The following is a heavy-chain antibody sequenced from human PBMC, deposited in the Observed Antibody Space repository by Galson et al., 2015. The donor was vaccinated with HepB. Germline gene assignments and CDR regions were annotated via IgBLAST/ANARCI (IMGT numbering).Heavy chain of an antibody. CDR3: ARDYRSYSYYYYGMDV. CDR1: GFTFSSYS. J-gene: IGHJ6*02. Sequence: SLRLSCAASGFTFSSYSMNWVRQAPGKGLEWVSSISSSSSYIYYADSLKGRFTISRDNAKNSLYLQMNSLRAEDTAVYYCARDYRSYSYYYYGMDVWGQGTTVTVSS. CDR2: ISSSSSYI. V-gene: IGHV3-21*01. D-gene: IGHD1-26*01.